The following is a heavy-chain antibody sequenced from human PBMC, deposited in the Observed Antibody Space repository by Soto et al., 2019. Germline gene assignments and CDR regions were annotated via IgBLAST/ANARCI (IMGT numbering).Heavy chain of an antibody. V-gene: IGHV2-5*02. CDR3: AHRDGFGEFDS. CDR1: GFSLTTSGVG. J-gene: IGHJ5*01. CDR2: IYWDDDK. Sequence: QITLKESGPTLVKPTQTLTLTCTFSGFSLTTSGVGVGWIRQPPGKALEWLALIYWDDDKRCSPSLKSRLTITKDTSRNQVVLTMTMDPVDTATYFCAHRDGFGEFDSWGQGTLVTVSS. D-gene: IGHD3-10*01.